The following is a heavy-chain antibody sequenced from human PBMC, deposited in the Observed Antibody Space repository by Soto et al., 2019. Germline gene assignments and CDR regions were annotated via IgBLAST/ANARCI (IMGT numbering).Heavy chain of an antibody. D-gene: IGHD2-2*01. CDR3: AIGLIPAAIAERAFDI. Sequence: ASVKVSCKASGYTFTSYYMHWVRQAPGQGLEWMGIINPSGGSTSYAQKFQGRVTMTRDTSTSTVYMELSSLRSEDTAVYYCAIGLIPAAIAERAFDIWGQGTMVTVSS. CDR1: GYTFTSYY. J-gene: IGHJ3*02. CDR2: INPSGGST. V-gene: IGHV1-46*03.